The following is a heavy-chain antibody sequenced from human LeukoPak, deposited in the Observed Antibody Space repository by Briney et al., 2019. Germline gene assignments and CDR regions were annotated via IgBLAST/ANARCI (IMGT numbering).Heavy chain of an antibody. CDR2: ISGSGGDT. CDR3: AKYRKVRPTEALDY. J-gene: IGHJ4*02. V-gene: IGHV3-23*01. CDR1: GFTFSSYA. Sequence: PGGSLRLSCAASGFTFSSYAMSWVRQAPGKGLEWVSAISGSGGDTYYADSVKGRFTISRDNSKNTLYLQMNGLRAEETAVYYCAKYRKVRPTEALDYWGQGTLVTVSS. D-gene: IGHD1-14*01.